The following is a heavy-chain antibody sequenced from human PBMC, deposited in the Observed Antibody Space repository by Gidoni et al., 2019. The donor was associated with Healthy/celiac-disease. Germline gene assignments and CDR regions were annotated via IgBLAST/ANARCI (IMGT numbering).Heavy chain of an antibody. Sequence: EVQLLESGGGLVQPGGSLRLSCAASGIAFSSYSMPWVRQAPGKGLEWVSAISGSGGSTYYADSVKGRFTISRDNSKNTLYLQMNSLRAEDTAVYYCAVYCSGGSCYKTGVAEYFQHWGQGTLVTVSS. V-gene: IGHV3-23*01. D-gene: IGHD2-15*01. CDR1: GIAFSSYS. CDR2: ISGSGGST. J-gene: IGHJ1*01. CDR3: AVYCSGGSCYKTGVAEYFQH.